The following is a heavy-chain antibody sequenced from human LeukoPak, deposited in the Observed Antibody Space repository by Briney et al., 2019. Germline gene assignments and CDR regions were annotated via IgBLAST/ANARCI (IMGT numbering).Heavy chain of an antibody. Sequence: ASVKVSCKASGYTFTSYDINWVRQAPRQGLEWLGYIRPMTGDTNYAQKFRDRVTFSMDTSTATAYMELRSLRSDDTAFYYCGRGVQSFDPWGQGTLVTVSS. CDR1: GYTFTSYD. V-gene: IGHV1-2*02. J-gene: IGHJ5*02. CDR2: IRPMTGDT. CDR3: GRGVQSFDP.